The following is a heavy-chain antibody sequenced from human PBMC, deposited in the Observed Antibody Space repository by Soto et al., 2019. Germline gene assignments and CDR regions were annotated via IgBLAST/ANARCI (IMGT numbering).Heavy chain of an antibody. D-gene: IGHD3-10*01. CDR3: ARSPTTMVRGVIILWYFDL. Sequence: QVQLQESGPGLVKPSQTLSLTCTVSGGSISSGGYYWSWIRQHPGKGLEWIGYIYYSGSTYYNPSLKSRVTISVDTSKNQFSLKLSSVTAADTAVYYCARSPTTMVRGVIILWYFDLWGRGTLVTVSS. CDR1: GGSISSGGYY. CDR2: IYYSGST. J-gene: IGHJ2*01. V-gene: IGHV4-31*03.